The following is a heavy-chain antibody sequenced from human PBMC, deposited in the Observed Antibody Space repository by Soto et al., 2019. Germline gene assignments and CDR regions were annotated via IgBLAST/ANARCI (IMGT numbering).Heavy chain of an antibody. CDR3: ARDPWAEDY. Sequence: EVQLVESGGGLVQPGGSLRLSCAASGFTVSTKYMSWVRQAPGKGLEWVSDMYSGGSTFYADSVRGRFTNPRDNSKNTVNLQMNSLRAEDTAVCYCARDPWAEDYWGQGTLVTVSS. J-gene: IGHJ4*02. CDR2: MYSGGST. CDR1: GFTVSTKY. D-gene: IGHD3-16*01. V-gene: IGHV3-66*01.